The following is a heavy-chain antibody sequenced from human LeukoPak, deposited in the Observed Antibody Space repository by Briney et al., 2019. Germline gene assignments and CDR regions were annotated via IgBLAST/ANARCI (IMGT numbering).Heavy chain of an antibody. V-gene: IGHV1-46*01. CDR3: ARDQTSYYFDY. J-gene: IGHJ4*02. Sequence: RASVKVSCKASGYTFTSYYMHWVRQAPGQGLEWMGIINPSGGSTSCAQKFQGRVTMTRDTSTSTVYMELSSLRSEDTAMYYCARDQTSYYFDYWGQGTLVTVSS. CDR1: GYTFTSYY. CDR2: INPSGGST.